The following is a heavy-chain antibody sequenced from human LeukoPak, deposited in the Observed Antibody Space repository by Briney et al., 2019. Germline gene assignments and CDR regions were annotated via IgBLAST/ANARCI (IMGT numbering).Heavy chain of an antibody. V-gene: IGHV1-69*13. D-gene: IGHD5-12*01. Sequence: SVKVSCKPSGGTFSSYAITWARQAPGQGLEWMGGIIPMSGTANYAQKFQGRVTITADESTSTAYMELSSLRSEDTAVYYCARSPSGYSGYDPVYYWGQGTLVTVSS. CDR1: GGTFSSYA. J-gene: IGHJ4*02. CDR3: ARSPSGYSGYDPVYY. CDR2: IIPMSGTA.